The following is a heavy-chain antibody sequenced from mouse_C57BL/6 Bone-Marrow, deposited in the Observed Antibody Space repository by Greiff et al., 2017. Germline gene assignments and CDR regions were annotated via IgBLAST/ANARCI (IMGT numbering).Heavy chain of an antibody. CDR1: GYTFTSYG. CDR2: IYPRSGNT. CDR3: ARSDGYYGFAY. J-gene: IGHJ3*01. V-gene: IGHV1-81*01. Sequence: VQLVESGAELARPGASVKLSCKASGYTFTSYGISWVKQRTGQGLEWIGEIYPRSGNTYYNEKFKGKATLTADKSSSTAYMELRSLPSEDSAVYFCARSDGYYGFAYWGQGTLVTVSA. D-gene: IGHD2-3*01.